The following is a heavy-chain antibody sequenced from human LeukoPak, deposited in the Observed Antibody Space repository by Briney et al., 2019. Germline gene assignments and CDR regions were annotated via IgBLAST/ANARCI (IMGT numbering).Heavy chain of an antibody. D-gene: IGHD3-22*01. V-gene: IGHV5-10-1*01. J-gene: IGHJ3*02. CDR2: IDPSASYT. Sequence: GESLRISCKGSGYSFTSYWISWVRQMPGKGLEWMGRIDPSASYTKYSPSFQGHVTISADKSISTAYLQWSSLKASDTAIYFCARHYYDTLSAFDIWGQGTMVTVSS. CDR3: ARHYYDTLSAFDI. CDR1: GYSFTSYW.